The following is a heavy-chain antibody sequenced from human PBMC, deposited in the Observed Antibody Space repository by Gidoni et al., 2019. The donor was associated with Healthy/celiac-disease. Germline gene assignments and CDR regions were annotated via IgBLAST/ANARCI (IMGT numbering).Heavy chain of an antibody. D-gene: IGHD6-6*01. V-gene: IGHV3-21*01. CDR3: ARDLSIAARPVGFDY. J-gene: IGHJ4*02. Sequence: EVQLVESGGGLVKPGGSRRRSRAASGFTFSSYSMNWVRQVRGKGLEWFASISMSSSYIYDAGSVKGRFTISRDNAKNSLYLQMNSLRAEDTAVYYCARDLSIAARPVGFDYWGQGTLVTVSS. CDR2: ISMSSSYI. CDR1: GFTFSSYS.